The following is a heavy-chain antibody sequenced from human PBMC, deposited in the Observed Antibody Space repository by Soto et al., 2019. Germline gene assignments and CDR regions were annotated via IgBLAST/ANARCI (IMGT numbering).Heavy chain of an antibody. D-gene: IGHD6-6*01. CDR3: ARLTSGSPHFDY. V-gene: IGHV4-39*01. J-gene: IGHJ4*02. CDR2: IYYSGST. Sequence: KASETLSLTCTVSGGSISSSSYYWGWIRQPPGKGLEWIGSIYYSGSTYYNPSLKSRVTISVDTSKNQFSLKLSSVTAADTAVYYCARLTSGSPHFDYWGQGTLVTVS. CDR1: GGSISSSSYY.